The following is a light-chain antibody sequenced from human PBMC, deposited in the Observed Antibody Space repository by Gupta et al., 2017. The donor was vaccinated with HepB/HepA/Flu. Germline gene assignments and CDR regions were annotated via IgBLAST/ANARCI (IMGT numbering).Light chain of an antibody. CDR3: LSYAGHDHWV. CDR1: SSDIGAYNL. Sequence: QSAPTQPPSASGSPGQSVTISCTGTSSDIGAYNLVSWYQQHPGKAPKLIIYEVFQRPSGVPDRFSGSKSGNTASLTXSXLQAEDXAEYYCLSYAGHDHWVFGGGTKLTVL. V-gene: IGLV2-8*01. J-gene: IGLJ3*02. CDR2: EVF.